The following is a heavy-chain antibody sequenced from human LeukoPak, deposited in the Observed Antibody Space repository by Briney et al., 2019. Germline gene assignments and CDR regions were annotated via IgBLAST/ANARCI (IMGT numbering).Heavy chain of an antibody. D-gene: IGHD2-15*01. V-gene: IGHV4-30-4*01. J-gene: IGHJ4*02. CDR3: ARVRRYCSGGSCYDFDY. CDR2: IYYSGST. CDR1: GGSISSGDYY. Sequence: SQSRSLTCTVSGGSISSGDYYWSWIRQPPGKGLEWIGYIYYSGSTYYNPSLKCRVTISVDTAKNQFSLQLSAVTAADTAVYYCARVRRYCSGGSCYDFDYWGQGTLVTVSS.